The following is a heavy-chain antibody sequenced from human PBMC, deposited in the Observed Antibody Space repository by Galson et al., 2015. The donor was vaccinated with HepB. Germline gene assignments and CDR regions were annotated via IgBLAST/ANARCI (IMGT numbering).Heavy chain of an antibody. D-gene: IGHD1-1*01. CDR3: ARLGMRRPDQ. V-gene: IGHV3-7*03. CDR1: GFTFSNTW. J-gene: IGHJ4*02. CDR2: INRDGSET. Sequence: SLRLSCAASGFTFSNTWMGWGRQAPGKGQEWVANINRDGSETYYVDSVKGRFTISRDNAKDSLYLQMNSLRVEDTAVYYCARLGMRRPDQWGQGTLVTVSS.